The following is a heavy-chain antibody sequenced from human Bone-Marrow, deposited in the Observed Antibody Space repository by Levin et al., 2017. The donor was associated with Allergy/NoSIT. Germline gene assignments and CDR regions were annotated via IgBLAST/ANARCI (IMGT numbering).Heavy chain of an antibody. V-gene: IGHV1-46*01. CDR1: GYTFTSYY. CDR3: ARDLSSSWYEAYYYYGMDV. Sequence: ASVKVSCKASGYTFTSYYMHWVRQAPGQGLEWMGIINPSGGSTSYAQKFQGRVTMTRDTSTSTVYMELSSLRSEDTAVYYCARDLSSSWYEAYYYYGMDVWGQGTTVTVSS. CDR2: INPSGGST. J-gene: IGHJ6*02. D-gene: IGHD6-13*01.